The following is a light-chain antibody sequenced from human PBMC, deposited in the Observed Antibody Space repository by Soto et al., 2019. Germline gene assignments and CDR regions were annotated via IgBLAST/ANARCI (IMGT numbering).Light chain of an antibody. J-gene: IGKJ4*01. CDR1: QSVLYSSNNNNY. Sequence: DIVMTQSPDSLAVSLGERATINCKSSQSVLYSSNNNNYLAWYQQKPGQPPKLLIYWASTRESGVPDRFSGSGSGTDFTLAISSLQAADVAVYYCQQHYNAPFTFGGGTRVEIK. CDR3: QQHYNAPFT. V-gene: IGKV4-1*01. CDR2: WAS.